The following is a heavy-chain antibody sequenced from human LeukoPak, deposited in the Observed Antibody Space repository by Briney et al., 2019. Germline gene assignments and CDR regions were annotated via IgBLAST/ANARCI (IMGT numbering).Heavy chain of an antibody. V-gene: IGHV4-34*01. CDR3: ARRDFWGGYPDS. D-gene: IGHD3-3*01. CDR2: INHSGST. J-gene: IGHJ4*02. Sequence: TSQTLSLTCAVYGGSFSGYYWSWIRQPPGKGLEWIGEINHSGSTNYNPSLKSRVTISVDTSKNQFSLKLSSVTAADTAVYYCARRDFWGGYPDSGGQGTLVTVS. CDR1: GGSFSGYY.